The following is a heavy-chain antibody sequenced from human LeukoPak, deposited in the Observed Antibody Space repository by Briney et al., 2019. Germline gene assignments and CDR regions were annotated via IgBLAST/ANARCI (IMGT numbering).Heavy chain of an antibody. CDR3: ARARYCIGTTCPAGYYGMDV. CDR1: GYIFNSYA. V-gene: IGHV7-4-1*02. J-gene: IGHJ6*02. Sequence: ASVKVSCKASGYIFNSYAMDWARQAPGQGLEWMGWINTNTGNPTYAQGFTGRFVFSLDTSVSTAYLEISSLKAEDTAVYYCARARYCIGTTCPAGYYGMDVWGQGTTVTVSS. CDR2: INTNTGNP. D-gene: IGHD2/OR15-2a*01.